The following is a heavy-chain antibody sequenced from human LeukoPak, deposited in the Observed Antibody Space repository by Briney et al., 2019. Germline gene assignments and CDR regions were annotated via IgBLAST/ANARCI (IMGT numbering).Heavy chain of an antibody. CDR1: GFTFSNYG. CDR3: ASPIGDYDFWSGYFDY. V-gene: IGHV3-30*02. CDR2: IRYDGSNK. Sequence: PGGSLRLSCAASGFTFSNYGMHWVRQAPGKGLEWVAFIRYDGSNKYYADSVKGRFTISRDNSKNTLYLQMNSLRAEDTAVYYCASPIGDYDFWSGYFDYWGQGTLVTVSS. D-gene: IGHD3-3*01. J-gene: IGHJ4*02.